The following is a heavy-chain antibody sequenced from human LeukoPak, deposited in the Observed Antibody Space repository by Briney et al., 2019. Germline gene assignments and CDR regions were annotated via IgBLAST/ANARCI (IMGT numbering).Heavy chain of an antibody. CDR2: ISGSGGGT. Sequence: GGSLRLSCAASGFTFSSYGMSWVRQAPRKGLEWVSAISGSGGGTYYADSVKGRFTISRDNSKNTLYLQMNSLRAEDTAVYYCAKDQAVRDSSLWGQGTLVTVSS. J-gene: IGHJ4*02. CDR3: AKDQAVRDSSL. V-gene: IGHV3-23*01. CDR1: GFTFSSYG. D-gene: IGHD6-19*01.